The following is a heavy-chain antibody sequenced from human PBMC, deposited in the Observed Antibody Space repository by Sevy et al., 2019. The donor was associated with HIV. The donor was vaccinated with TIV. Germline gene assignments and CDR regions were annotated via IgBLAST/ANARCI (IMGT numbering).Heavy chain of an antibody. V-gene: IGHV3-48*02. CDR1: GFTFSSYS. CDR2: ISSSSSTI. J-gene: IGHJ4*02. D-gene: IGHD3-10*01. CDR3: ARAHYYGSGSSAQFDY. Sequence: GGSLRLSCAASGFTFSSYSMNWVRQAPGKGLEWVSYISSSSSTIYYADSVKGRVTISRDNAKNSLYLQMNSLRDEDTAVYYCARAHYYGSGSSAQFDYWGQGTLVTVSS.